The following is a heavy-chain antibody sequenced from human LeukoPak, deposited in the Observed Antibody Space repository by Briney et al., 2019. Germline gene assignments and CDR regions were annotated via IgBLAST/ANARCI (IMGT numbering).Heavy chain of an antibody. D-gene: IGHD2-2*02. CDR3: AKVQEGRCSRTSCYIPYDAFDI. J-gene: IGHJ3*02. Sequence: GGSLRLSCAASGFTFSSYAMSWVRQAPGKGLEWVSAISGSGGSTYYADSVKGRFTISRDNSKNTLYLQMNSLRAEDTAVYYCAKVQEGRCSRTSCYIPYDAFDIWGQGTMVTVSS. CDR1: GFTFSSYA. V-gene: IGHV3-23*01. CDR2: ISGSGGST.